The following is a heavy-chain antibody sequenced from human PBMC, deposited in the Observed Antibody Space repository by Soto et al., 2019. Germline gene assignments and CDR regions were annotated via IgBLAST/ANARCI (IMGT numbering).Heavy chain of an antibody. V-gene: IGHV1-3*01. D-gene: IGHD2-21*02. Sequence: QVPLVQSGAEVMQPGASVKVSCKASGFTFTNYLIHWVRQAPGQRLEWMGWINAGNGDTRDSQKFQGRVTITRDTSASTAYMELSSLTSEDTAMYFCARATDDGDNGGVPYWGQGTLVTVSS. J-gene: IGHJ4*02. CDR1: GFTFTNYL. CDR3: ARATDDGDNGGVPY. CDR2: INAGNGDT.